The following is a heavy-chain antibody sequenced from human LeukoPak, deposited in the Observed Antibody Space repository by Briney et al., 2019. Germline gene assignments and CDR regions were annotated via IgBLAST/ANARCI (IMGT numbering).Heavy chain of an antibody. CDR1: GFTFSSYS. D-gene: IGHD3-9*01. Sequence: GGSLRLSCAASGFTFSSYSMNWVRQAPGKGLEWVSSISSSSSYIYYADSVKGRFTISRDNAKNSLYLQMNSLSAEDTAVYYCAGQKYYDILTGYRFGYWGQGTLVTVSS. J-gene: IGHJ4*02. V-gene: IGHV3-21*01. CDR2: ISSSSSYI. CDR3: AGQKYYDILTGYRFGY.